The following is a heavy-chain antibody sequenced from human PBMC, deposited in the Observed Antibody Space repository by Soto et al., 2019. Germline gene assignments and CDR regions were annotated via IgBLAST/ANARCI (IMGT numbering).Heavy chain of an antibody. Sequence: SETLSLTCTVSGGSINSDYYHWTWIRQSPGKGLEWIGYIHHSGAILYNPSFKSRLAISVDTSKNQFSLHLSSVTDTDTAVYSSVREDLGGGGFDIWGQGTMVTVSS. CDR1: GGSINSDYYH. CDR3: VREDLGGGGFDI. CDR2: IHHSGAI. V-gene: IGHV4-30-4*08. D-gene: IGHD2-15*01. J-gene: IGHJ3*02.